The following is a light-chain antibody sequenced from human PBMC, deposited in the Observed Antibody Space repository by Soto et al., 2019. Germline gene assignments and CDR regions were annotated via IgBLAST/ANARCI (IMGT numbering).Light chain of an antibody. CDR2: SAS. CDR3: QKFNTAPLT. J-gene: IGKJ5*01. Sequence: DIQMTQSPSSLSASVGDRVTITCRASQDISVYLAWYQQKPGKVPKLLIYSASTLQSGVPSRFSGSGSGTDFTLTISSLQPEDVATYDCQKFNTAPLTFGQGTRLEI. V-gene: IGKV1-27*01. CDR1: QDISVY.